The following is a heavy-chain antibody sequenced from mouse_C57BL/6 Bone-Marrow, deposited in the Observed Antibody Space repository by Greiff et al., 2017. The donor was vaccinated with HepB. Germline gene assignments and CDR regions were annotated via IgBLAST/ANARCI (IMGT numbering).Heavy chain of an antibody. CDR3: TEAYYSNYYAMDY. J-gene: IGHJ4*01. D-gene: IGHD2-5*01. V-gene: IGHV14-4*01. Sequence: VQLQQSGAELVRPGASVKLSCTASGFNIKDDYMHWVKQRPEQGLEWIGWIDPENGDTEYASKFQGKATITADTSSNTAYLPLSSLTSEDTAVYYCTEAYYSNYYAMDYWGQGTSVTVSS. CDR1: GFNIKDDY. CDR2: IDPENGDT.